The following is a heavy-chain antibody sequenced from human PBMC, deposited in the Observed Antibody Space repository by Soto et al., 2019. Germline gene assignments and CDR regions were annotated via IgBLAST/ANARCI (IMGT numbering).Heavy chain of an antibody. J-gene: IGHJ1*01. CDR1: GFTFTTYT. V-gene: IGHV3-21*01. CDR2: ISSDNNYI. CDR3: AKGQYCTSISCSIPLPPLRRYNILLYEQH. D-gene: IGHD2-2*01. Sequence: GGSLRLSWAAAGFTFTTYTMNWVRQAPGKGLEWVSSISSDNNYIYYADSVRGRFTISRDNAKKSLYLQMHSLRAEDTAVYYCAKGQYCTSISCSIPLPPLRRYNILLYEQH.